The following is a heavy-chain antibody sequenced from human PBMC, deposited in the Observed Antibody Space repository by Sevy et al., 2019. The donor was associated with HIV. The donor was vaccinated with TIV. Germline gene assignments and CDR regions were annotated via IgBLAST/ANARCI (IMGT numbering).Heavy chain of an antibody. V-gene: IGHV1-3*01. CDR1: GYSFTNHA. J-gene: IGHJ4*02. Sequence: ASVKVSCKASGYSFTNHAIQWVRQAPGQGLEWMGWIKADNGNIKYSQKFQDRLTITRDTSATTGYMELRSLRPEDTALYFCAREKGGIFGVVAGQFDSWGQGTLVTVSS. CDR3: AREKGGIFGVVAGQFDS. D-gene: IGHD3-3*01. CDR2: IKADNGNI.